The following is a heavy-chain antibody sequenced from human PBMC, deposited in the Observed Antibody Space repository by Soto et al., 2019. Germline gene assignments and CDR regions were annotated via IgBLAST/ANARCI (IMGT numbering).Heavy chain of an antibody. CDR2: TIPIIGTT. D-gene: IGHD5-18*01. CDR3: AAGDSSDTGDH. V-gene: IGHV1-69*01. CDR1: GDTLSTHG. J-gene: IGHJ4*02. Sequence: QVQLVQSGAEVKKPESSVKVSCKASGDTLSTHGISWVLQAPGQGLEWMGGTIPIIGTTDYAEKFQGRVTITADESTTTSYMELSSLRPDDTAVYYCAAGDSSDTGDHWGQGTLVTVSS.